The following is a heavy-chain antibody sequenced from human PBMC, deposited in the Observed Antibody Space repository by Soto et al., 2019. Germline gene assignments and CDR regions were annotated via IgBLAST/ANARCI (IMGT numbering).Heavy chain of an antibody. CDR2: ISAYNGNT. CDR3: ARVDVVVVAATPYYYYMDV. CDR1: GYTFTSYG. V-gene: IGHV1-18*01. Sequence: ASVKVSCKASGYTFTSYGISWVRQAPGQGLEWMGWISAYNGNTNYAQKLQGRVTMTTDTSTSTAYMELRSLRSDDTAVYYCARVDVVVVAATPYYYYMDVWGKGTTVT. J-gene: IGHJ6*03. D-gene: IGHD2-15*01.